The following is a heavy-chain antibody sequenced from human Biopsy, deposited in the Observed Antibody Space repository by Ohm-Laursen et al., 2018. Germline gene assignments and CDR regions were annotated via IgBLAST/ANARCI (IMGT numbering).Heavy chain of an antibody. J-gene: IGHJ5*02. D-gene: IGHD3-22*01. Sequence: TLSLTCTVSGGFISSSSYYWSWIRQRPGKGLEWIGYIFNSANTYYNPSLKNLITISGDTSKNQFSLKLNSVTAADTAVYYCARGDYFDSDGYFWFDPWGQGTLVTVSS. CDR1: GGFISSSSYY. V-gene: IGHV4-31*01. CDR2: IFNSANT. CDR3: ARGDYFDSDGYFWFDP.